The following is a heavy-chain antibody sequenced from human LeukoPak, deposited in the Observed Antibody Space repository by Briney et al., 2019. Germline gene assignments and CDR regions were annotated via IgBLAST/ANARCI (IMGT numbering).Heavy chain of an antibody. Sequence: GGSLRLSCAASGFTVSSNYMSWVRQAPGKGLEWVSIIYSDGSTDYADSVKGRFITSRDNSKNTLYLQMNSLRAEDTAVYYCARDKPGGAGSLDYWGQGTLGTVSS. J-gene: IGHJ4*02. CDR2: IYSDGST. D-gene: IGHD3-10*01. CDR1: GFTVSSNY. CDR3: ARDKPGGAGSLDY. V-gene: IGHV3-53*01.